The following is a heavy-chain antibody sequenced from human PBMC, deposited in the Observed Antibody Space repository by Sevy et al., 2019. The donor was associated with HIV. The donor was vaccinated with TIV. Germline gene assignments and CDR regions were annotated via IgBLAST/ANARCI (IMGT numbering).Heavy chain of an antibody. D-gene: IGHD3-3*01. Sequence: GRSLRLSCAASGFTFSSYAMSWVRQAPGKGLEWVSAISGSGGSTYYADSVKGRFTISRDNSKNTRYLQMNSLRAEETAVYYCAKGGRITIFGVVIIPLGFDYWGQGTLVTVSS. CDR3: AKGGRITIFGVVIIPLGFDY. J-gene: IGHJ4*02. CDR1: GFTFSSYA. V-gene: IGHV3-23*01. CDR2: ISGSGGST.